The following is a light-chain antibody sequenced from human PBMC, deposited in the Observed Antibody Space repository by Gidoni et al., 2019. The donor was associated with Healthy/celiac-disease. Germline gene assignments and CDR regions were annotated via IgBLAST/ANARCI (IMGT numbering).Light chain of an antibody. Sequence: DNQVPHCPALLSASVVDRVTSTCRASQSISSYINWYQQKPGKAPKLLIYAASSLQSGVPSRFSGSGSGTDFTLTISSLQPEDFATYYCQQSYSTPWTFSQGTKVEIK. CDR3: QQSYSTPWT. V-gene: IGKV1-39*01. CDR1: QSISSY. J-gene: IGKJ1*01. CDR2: AAS.